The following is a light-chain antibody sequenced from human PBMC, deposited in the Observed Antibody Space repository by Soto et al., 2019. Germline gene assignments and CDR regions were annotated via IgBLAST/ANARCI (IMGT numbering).Light chain of an antibody. Sequence: DIVMTQSPDSLAVSLGERATINCKSSQSVLYSSINKNYLAWYQQKPGQPPKLLIYWASTRESGVPDRFSGSGSGTDFTLTISSLQAEDVAVYYCQQYYSRTFGQGTKVEIK. V-gene: IGKV4-1*01. CDR1: QSVLYSSINKNY. J-gene: IGKJ1*01. CDR3: QQYYSRT. CDR2: WAS.